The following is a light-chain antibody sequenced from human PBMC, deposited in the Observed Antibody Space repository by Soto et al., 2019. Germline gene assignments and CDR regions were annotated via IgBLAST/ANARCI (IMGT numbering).Light chain of an antibody. J-gene: IGKJ1*01. CDR3: QQYNNWPPTWT. V-gene: IGKV3D-15*01. CDR2: GAS. CDR1: QSVSSN. Sequence: EIVMTQSPATLSVSPGERATLSCRASQSVSSNLAWYQQKPGQAPRLLIYGASIRATGIPARFSGSGSGTEFTLTISSLQSEDFAVYYCQQYNNWPPTWTFGQGTKVEIE.